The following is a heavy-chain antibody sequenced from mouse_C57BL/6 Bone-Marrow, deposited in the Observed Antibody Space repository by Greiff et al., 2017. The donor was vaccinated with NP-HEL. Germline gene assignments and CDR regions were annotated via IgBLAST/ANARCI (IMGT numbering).Heavy chain of an antibody. J-gene: IGHJ3*01. V-gene: IGHV5-6*01. Sequence: EVNLVESGGDLVKPGGSLKLSCAASGFTFSSYGMSWVRQTPDKRLEWVATISSGGSYTYYPDSVKGRFTISRDNAKNALYLQMSSLKSEDTAMYYCARPRGYDYDMFAYWGQGTLVTVSA. CDR3: ARPRGYDYDMFAY. D-gene: IGHD2-4*01. CDR1: GFTFSSYG. CDR2: ISSGGSYT.